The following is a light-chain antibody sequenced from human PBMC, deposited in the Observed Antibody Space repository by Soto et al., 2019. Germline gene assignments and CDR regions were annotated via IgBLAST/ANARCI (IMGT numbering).Light chain of an antibody. Sequence: QSALTQPASVSGSPGQSITISCTGTSSDVGSYNLVSWYQQHPGKAPKLMIYEGSTRPSGVSNRFSGSKSGNTASLTISGLHAEDEADYYCCSYAGSSTHVVFGGGTKLTVL. V-gene: IGLV2-23*01. CDR1: SSDVGSYNL. CDR3: CSYAGSSTHVV. J-gene: IGLJ2*01. CDR2: EGS.